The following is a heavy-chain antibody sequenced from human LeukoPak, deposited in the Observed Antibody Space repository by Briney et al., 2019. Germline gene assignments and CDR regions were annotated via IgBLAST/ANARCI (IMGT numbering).Heavy chain of an antibody. V-gene: IGHV1-69*05. CDR3: ARGSVPAAMWPNWFDP. D-gene: IGHD2-2*01. Sequence: SVKVSCKASGGTFSSYAISWVRQAPGQGLEWMGGIIPIFGTANYAQKFQGRVTITTDESTSTAYVELSSLRSEDTAVYYCARGSVPAAMWPNWFDPWGQGTLVTVSS. CDR2: IIPIFGTA. CDR1: GGTFSSYA. J-gene: IGHJ5*02.